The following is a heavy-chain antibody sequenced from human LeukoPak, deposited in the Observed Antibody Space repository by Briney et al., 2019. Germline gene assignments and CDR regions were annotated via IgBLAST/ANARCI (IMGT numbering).Heavy chain of an antibody. CDR2: TYYRSKWYN. D-gene: IGHD1-1*01. J-gene: IGHJ6*03. Sequence: SQTLSLTCAISGDSVSSNSAAWNWIRQSPSRGLEWLGRTYYRSKWYNDYAVSVKSRITINPDTSKNQFSLQLNSVTPEDTAVYYCARGTGTFYYYYYYMDVWGKGTTVTVSS. V-gene: IGHV6-1*01. CDR3: ARGTGTFYYYYYYMDV. CDR1: GDSVSSNSAA.